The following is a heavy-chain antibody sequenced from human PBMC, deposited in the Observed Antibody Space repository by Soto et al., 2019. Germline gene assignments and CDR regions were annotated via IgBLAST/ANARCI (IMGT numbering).Heavy chain of an antibody. CDR3: AREGSYGSGSDHTIPGGDNWFDP. CDR2: INPNSGGT. CDR1: GYTFTGYY. J-gene: IGHJ5*02. V-gene: IGHV1-2*04. Sequence: ASVKVSCKASGYTFTGYYMHWVRQAPGQGLEWMGWINPNSGGTNYAQKFQGWVTMTRDTSISTAYMELSRLRSDDTAVYYCAREGSYGSGSDHTIPGGDNWFDPWGQGTLVTVSS. D-gene: IGHD3-10*01.